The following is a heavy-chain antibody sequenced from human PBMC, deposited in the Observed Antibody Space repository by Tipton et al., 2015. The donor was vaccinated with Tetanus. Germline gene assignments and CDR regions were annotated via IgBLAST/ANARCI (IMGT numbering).Heavy chain of an antibody. V-gene: IGHV1-18*01. CDR2: VSAYNGRT. CDR1: GYTFTSYG. J-gene: IGHJ4*02. Sequence: QLVQSGDEVKRPGASVKVSCKASGYTFTSYGINWVRQAPGQGLEWMGWVSAYNGRTNYAQKVRDRVTMTTDTSTSTAYMELRSLRSDDTALYYGAGDVRAEMGFDYWGRGTRVTVSS. CDR3: AGDVRAEMGFDY. D-gene: IGHD1-26*01.